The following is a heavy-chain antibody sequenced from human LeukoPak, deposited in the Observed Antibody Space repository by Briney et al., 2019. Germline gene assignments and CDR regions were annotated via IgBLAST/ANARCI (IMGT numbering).Heavy chain of an antibody. V-gene: IGHV4-34*01. J-gene: IGHJ4*02. CDR3: ASLDDFWSGYLIRRYYFDY. Sequence: SETLSLTCAVYGGSFSGYYRSWIRQPPGKGLEWIGEINHSGSTNYNPSLKSRVTISVDTSKNQFSLKLSSVTAADTAVYYCASLDDFWSGYLIRRYYFDYWGQGTLVTVSS. CDR2: INHSGST. D-gene: IGHD3-3*01. CDR1: GGSFSGYY.